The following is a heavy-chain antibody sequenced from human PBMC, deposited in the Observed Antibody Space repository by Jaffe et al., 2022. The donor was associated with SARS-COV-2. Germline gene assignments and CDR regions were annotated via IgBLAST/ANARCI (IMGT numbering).Heavy chain of an antibody. CDR1: GGSISSSTYH. CDR3: ARLGGDSEVAGFWFDP. Sequence: QLQLQESGPGLVKPSETLSLTCAVSGGSISSSTYHWGWIRQPPGKGLEWLGSVFYSGRAYYNPSLKSRVTVSVDTSNNQFSLKVKSVTAADTAVYYCARLGGDSEVAGFWFDPWGQGTLVTVSS. D-gene: IGHD6-19*01. CDR2: VFYSGRA. J-gene: IGHJ5*02. V-gene: IGHV4-39*01.